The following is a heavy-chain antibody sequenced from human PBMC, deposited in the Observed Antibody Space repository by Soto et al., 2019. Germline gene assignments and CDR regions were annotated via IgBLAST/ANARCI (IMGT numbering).Heavy chain of an antibody. CDR3: ARDLAEGGGRAGFDF. CDR2: LNAKRGGK. D-gene: IGHD1-26*01. V-gene: IGHV1-2*02. J-gene: IGHJ4*01. Sequence: QVQLVQSGAEVKKPGASVNVSCKASGYTFTHYYMHCVRPAPQQGHAGMGWLNAKRGGKMYPQKFQGSVTMTWDTYNSTAYRARTRLRSDDTAVYYCARDLAEGGGRAGFDFWAHGNLVTVSS. CDR1: GYTFTHYY.